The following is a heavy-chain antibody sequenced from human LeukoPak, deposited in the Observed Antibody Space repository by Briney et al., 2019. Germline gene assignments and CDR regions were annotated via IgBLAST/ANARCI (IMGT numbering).Heavy chain of an antibody. V-gene: IGHV1-2*02. CDR1: GYTFTHYY. CDR3: ARGLGPGYCSGGPCYPNLYFDY. Sequence: ASVKVSCKASGYTFTHYYMHWVRQAPGQGLEWMGWIDPNSGGTNYAQKFQGRVTMTRDTSINTAYMELSRLRSDDTAVYYCARGLGPGYCSGGPCYPNLYFDYWGQGTLVTVSS. CDR2: IDPNSGGT. J-gene: IGHJ4*02. D-gene: IGHD2-15*01.